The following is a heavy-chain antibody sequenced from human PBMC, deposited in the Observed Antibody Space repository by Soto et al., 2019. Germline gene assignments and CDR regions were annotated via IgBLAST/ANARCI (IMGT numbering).Heavy chain of an antibody. V-gene: IGHV4-59*01. J-gene: IGHJ3*02. CDR1: GVSIGRYY. CDR3: ARGPYDGFDI. Sequence: LSLTCTVSGVSIGRYYWSWIRQPPVKALEWIGYIYYSGSTYYNPSLKSRVTLSVDTSKIQFSLKLRSVTAADTAIYYCARGPYDGFDIWGQGTMVT. CDR2: IYYSGST.